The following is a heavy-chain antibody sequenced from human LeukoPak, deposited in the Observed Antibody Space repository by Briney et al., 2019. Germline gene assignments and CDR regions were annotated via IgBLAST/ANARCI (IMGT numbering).Heavy chain of an antibody. CDR3: ARGGYCSSTSCSGWFDP. D-gene: IGHD2-2*01. CDR2: IYHSGST. Sequence: SETLSLTCAVSGGSVSSGGYYWSWIRQPPGKGLEWIGYIYHSGSTYYNPSLKSRVTISVDRSKNQFSLKLSSVTAADTAVYYCARGGYCSSTSCSGWFDPWGQGTLVTVSS. V-gene: IGHV4-30-2*01. CDR1: GGSVSSGGYY. J-gene: IGHJ5*02.